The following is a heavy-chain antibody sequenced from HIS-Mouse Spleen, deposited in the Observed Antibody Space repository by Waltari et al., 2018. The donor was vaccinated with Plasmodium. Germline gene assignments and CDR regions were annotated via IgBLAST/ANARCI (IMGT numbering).Heavy chain of an antibody. J-gene: IGHJ4*02. Sequence: QLQLQEAAPGLVRPSTTLSLTCPVSGVAFSRSSYYWGWLSQPPGKGLESIGRIYYSGRTYYNPSLKSRVTISVDTSKNHFALKRSSVTAADTAVYYCARDLGYGSGSYGYWGQGTLVTVSS. CDR3: ARDLGYGSGSYGY. CDR1: GVAFSRSSYY. V-gene: IGHV4-39*07. D-gene: IGHD3-10*01. CDR2: IYYSGRT.